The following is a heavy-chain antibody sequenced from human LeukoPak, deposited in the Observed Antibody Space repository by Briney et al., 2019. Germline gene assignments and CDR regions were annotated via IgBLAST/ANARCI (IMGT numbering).Heavy chain of an antibody. D-gene: IGHD1-1*01. J-gene: IGHJ4*02. Sequence: GGSLRLSCAASGFTFSSYSMNWVRQAPGKGLEWVSSISSSSSYIYYADSVKGRFTISRDNAKNSLYLQMNSLRAEDTAVYYCARDPLGTRPGFDYWGQGTLVTVSS. CDR2: ISSSSSYI. CDR1: GFTFSSYS. V-gene: IGHV3-21*01. CDR3: ARDPLGTRPGFDY.